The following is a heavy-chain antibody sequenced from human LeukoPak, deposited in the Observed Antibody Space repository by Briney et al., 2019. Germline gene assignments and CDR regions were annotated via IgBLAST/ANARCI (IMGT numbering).Heavy chain of an antibody. D-gene: IGHD3-9*01. Sequence: ASVKVSCKASGYTFTSYYMHWVRQAPGQGLEWMGWISAYNGNTNYAQKLQGRVTMTTDTSTSTAYMELRSLRSDDTAAYYCARVDDILTGYYHWGQGTLVTVSS. CDR1: GYTFTSYY. J-gene: IGHJ5*02. CDR3: ARVDDILTGYYH. CDR2: ISAYNGNT. V-gene: IGHV1-18*04.